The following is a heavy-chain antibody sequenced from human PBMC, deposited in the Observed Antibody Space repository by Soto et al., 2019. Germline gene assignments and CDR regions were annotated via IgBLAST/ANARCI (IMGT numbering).Heavy chain of an antibody. CDR2: IYWNDDK. CDR1: GFSLSTSGVG. CDR3: AHVSGYADSSGYVEYFDY. Sequence: SGPTLVNPTQTLTLTCTFSGFSLSTSGVGVGWIRQPPGKALEWLALIYWNDDKRYSPSLKSRLTITKDTSKNQVVLTMTNMDPVDTATYYCAHVSGYADSSGYVEYFDYWGQGTLVTVSS. V-gene: IGHV2-5*01. J-gene: IGHJ4*02. D-gene: IGHD3-22*01.